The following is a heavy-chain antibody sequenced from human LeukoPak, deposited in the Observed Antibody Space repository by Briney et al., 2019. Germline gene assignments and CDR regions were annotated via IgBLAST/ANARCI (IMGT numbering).Heavy chain of an antibody. CDR3: AGIHGFDI. CDR2: ISSSSSTI. J-gene: IGHJ3*02. V-gene: IGHV3-48*02. Sequence: PGGSLRLSCAASGFTFSSYSMNWVRQAPGKGLEWISYISSSSSTIVYADSVRGRFTISRDNAKNSLYLRMNSLRDEDTAVYYCAGIHGFDIWGQGTMVTVSS. CDR1: GFTFSSYS.